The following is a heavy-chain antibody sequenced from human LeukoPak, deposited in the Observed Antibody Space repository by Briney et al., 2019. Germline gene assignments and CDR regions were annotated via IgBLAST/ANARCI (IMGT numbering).Heavy chain of an antibody. J-gene: IGHJ4*02. CDR3: AKYYYDSSGYYYDPIYFDY. D-gene: IGHD3-22*01. CDR2: ISGSGGST. Sequence: SEGSLRPSCAASGFTFSSYAMSWVRQAPGKGLEWVSAISGSGGSTYYADSVKGRFTISRDNSKNTLYLQMNSLRAEDTAVYYCAKYYYDSSGYYYDPIYFDYWGQGTLVTVSS. CDR1: GFTFSSYA. V-gene: IGHV3-23*01.